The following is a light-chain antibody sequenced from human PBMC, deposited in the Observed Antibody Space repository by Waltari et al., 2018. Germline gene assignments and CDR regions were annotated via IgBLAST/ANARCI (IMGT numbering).Light chain of an antibody. V-gene: IGKV1D-13*01. CDR3: QQFNNYRT. J-gene: IGKJ1*01. CDR1: QGISSA. Sequence: AIQLTQSPSSLSASVGDRVTITCRASQGISSALAWYQQKPGKAPKLLIYDASSLESGVPSRFSGSGSGTDFTLTISSLQPEDFVTYYCQQFNNYRTFGQGTKVEIK. CDR2: DAS.